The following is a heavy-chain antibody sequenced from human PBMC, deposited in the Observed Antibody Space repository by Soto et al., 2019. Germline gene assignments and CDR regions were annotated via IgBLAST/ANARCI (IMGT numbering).Heavy chain of an antibody. Sequence: EVHLVESGGGLVQPGGSLRLSCAASGFSISSYWINWVRQAPGKGLEWVANIKEDGSEKYFVDSVKGRFTISRDSAKNSLYLQMNNLRVEDTAVYFCARDPVVGAYSGMDVWGQGTTVTVSS. V-gene: IGHV3-7*01. CDR1: GFSISSYW. D-gene: IGHD2-15*01. J-gene: IGHJ6*02. CDR2: IKEDGSEK. CDR3: ARDPVVGAYSGMDV.